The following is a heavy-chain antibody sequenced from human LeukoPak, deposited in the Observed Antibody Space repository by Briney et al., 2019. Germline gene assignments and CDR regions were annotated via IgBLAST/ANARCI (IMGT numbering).Heavy chain of an antibody. CDR3: ARDLVVPAANSNY. CDR1: GFTFSDYY. CDR2: ISSSGSTI. J-gene: IGHJ4*02. Sequence: GGSLRLSCAASGFTFSDYYMSWIRQAPGKGLEWVSYISSSGSTICYADSVKGRFTISRDNAKNSLYLQMNSLRAEDTAVYYCARDLVVPAANSNYWGQGTLVTVSS. V-gene: IGHV3-11*01. D-gene: IGHD2-2*01.